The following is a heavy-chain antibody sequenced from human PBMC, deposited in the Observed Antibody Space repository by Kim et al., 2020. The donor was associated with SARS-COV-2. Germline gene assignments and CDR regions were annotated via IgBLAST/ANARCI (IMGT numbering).Heavy chain of an antibody. V-gene: IGHV4-39*01. CDR3: ARRLELMQYLMPPDY. D-gene: IGHD2-8*01. Sequence: SETLSLTCSVSGGSVSSSNYYWGWIRQPPGKGLEWIGSIYYSGSTYYNSSLNSRVTISIDTSKNQVSLKLSSVTAADTAVYYCARRLELMQYLMPPDYWGQGTLVTVSS. CDR2: IYYSGST. CDR1: GGSVSSSNYY. J-gene: IGHJ4*02.